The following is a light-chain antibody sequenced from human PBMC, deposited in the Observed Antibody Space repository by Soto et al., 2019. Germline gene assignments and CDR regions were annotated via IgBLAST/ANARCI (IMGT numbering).Light chain of an antibody. CDR1: QSINRW. J-gene: IGKJ1*01. Sequence: DIQLTQSPSTLSSSVGYRVTITCRSSQSINRWLAWYQQKPGKAPKVLIWDATTLHRGVSSRFSGSGFGKEFTITISSLQPDDLANYYCQQYNDYSTWTFGQGTKVDIK. CDR3: QQYNDYSTWT. CDR2: DAT. V-gene: IGKV1-5*01.